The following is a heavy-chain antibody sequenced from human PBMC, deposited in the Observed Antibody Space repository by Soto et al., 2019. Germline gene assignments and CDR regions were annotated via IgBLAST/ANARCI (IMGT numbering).Heavy chain of an antibody. V-gene: IGHV3-11*01. CDR2: ISGNGRII. Sequence: QVLLVESGGGLVKPGGPLRFACAISGFIFSDYYMHWIRQAPGKGLEWISYISGNGRIIQYADSAKGRFTIARDNAQNSLYLQMNSLRAEDTALYFCARDFDADSRTDFDYWGQGTLVTVSS. CDR1: GFIFSDYY. CDR3: ARDFDADSRTDFDY. D-gene: IGHD4-17*01. J-gene: IGHJ4*02.